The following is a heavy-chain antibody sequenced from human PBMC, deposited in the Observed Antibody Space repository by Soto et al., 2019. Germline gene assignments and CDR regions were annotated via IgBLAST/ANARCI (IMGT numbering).Heavy chain of an antibody. D-gene: IGHD3-3*01. V-gene: IGHV3-23*01. CDR3: AKDRWSGRGGGIDY. CDR2: ISGAALNT. Sequence: EVQLLDSGGGLVQPGGSLRLSCAASGFTFSSYAMHWVRQAPGKGLEWVSTISGAALNTYYADSVKGRFTISRDSSKRTVYLQMNSLSAADTAVYYCAKDRWSGRGGGIDYWGQGTLVTVSS. J-gene: IGHJ4*02. CDR1: GFTFSSYA.